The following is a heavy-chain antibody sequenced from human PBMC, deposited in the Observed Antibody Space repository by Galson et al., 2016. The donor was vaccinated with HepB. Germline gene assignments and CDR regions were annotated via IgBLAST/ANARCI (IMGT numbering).Heavy chain of an antibody. Sequence: SLRLSCAASGFTFKFYAMTWVRQAPGKGLEWVSSISDTSNYIYHADSVKGRFTVSRDNAKNSLYLQMNSLRTEDTAVYYCANGNHAEYSWWGQGTLVTVSS. CDR2: ISDTSNYI. J-gene: IGHJ4*02. V-gene: IGHV3-21*01. D-gene: IGHD1-14*01. CDR3: ANGNHAEYSW. CDR1: GFTFKFYA.